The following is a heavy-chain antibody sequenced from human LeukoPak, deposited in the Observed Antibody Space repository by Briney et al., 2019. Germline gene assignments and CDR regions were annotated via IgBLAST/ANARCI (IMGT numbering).Heavy chain of an antibody. CDR1: GYTFTDYY. V-gene: IGHV1-2*02. J-gene: IGHJ4*02. CDR2: VNPNSGGA. CDR3: ARERLSPGKGFDY. Sequence: ASVKVSCKASGYTFTDYYINWGRQAPGQGVEWMGWVNPNSGGASYTQKFQGRVTMTRDTSINTVFMELSSLRSNDTAIYYCARERLSPGKGFDYWGQGTLVTVSS. D-gene: IGHD4-23*01.